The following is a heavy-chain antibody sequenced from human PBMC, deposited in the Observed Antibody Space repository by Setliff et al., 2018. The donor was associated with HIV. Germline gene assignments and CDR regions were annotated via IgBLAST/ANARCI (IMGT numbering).Heavy chain of an antibody. D-gene: IGHD4-17*01. CDR2: IYYSGST. CDR3: ARGGPTVAFGLDV. J-gene: IGHJ6*02. V-gene: IGHV4-39*07. CDR1: GGSISNSRYY. Sequence: PSETLSLTCTVSGGSISNSRYYWSWIRQPPGKGLEWIGSIYYSGSTYYNPSLKSRVTISLDTSNNQFSLNLNSVTAADTAVYYCARGGPTVAFGLDVWGQGTTVTAP.